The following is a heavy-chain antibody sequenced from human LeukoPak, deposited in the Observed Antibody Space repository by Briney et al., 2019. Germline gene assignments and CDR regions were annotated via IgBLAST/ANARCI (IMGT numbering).Heavy chain of an antibody. Sequence: GGSLRLSCAASGFTFSSYAMSWVRQAPGKGLEWVSTISGSGGSTYYADSVKGRFIISRDNSKNTLYLQMNSLRAEDTAVYYCAKGGRWEKVDYWGQGTLVTVSS. CDR1: GFTFSSYA. V-gene: IGHV3-23*01. J-gene: IGHJ4*02. CDR2: ISGSGGST. CDR3: AKGGRWEKVDY. D-gene: IGHD1-26*01.